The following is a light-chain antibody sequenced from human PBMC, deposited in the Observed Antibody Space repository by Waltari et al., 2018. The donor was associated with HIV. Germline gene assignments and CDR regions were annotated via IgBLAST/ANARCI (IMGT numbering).Light chain of an antibody. J-gene: IGLJ3*02. CDR1: SSDVGGYNY. CDR2: EVS. CDR3: SSYTTTSTWV. V-gene: IGLV2-14*01. Sequence: SVSGSPGQSITISCTGTSSDVGGYNYVSWYQQHPGKAPKVMIYEVSNRPSGVSNRFSGSKSGNTASLTISGLQAEDEADYYCSSYTTTSTWVFGGGTKLTVL.